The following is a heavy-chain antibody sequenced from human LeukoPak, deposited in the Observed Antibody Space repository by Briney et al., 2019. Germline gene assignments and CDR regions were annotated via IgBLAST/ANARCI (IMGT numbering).Heavy chain of an antibody. Sequence: ASVKVSCKASGGTFSSYAISWVRQAPGQGLEWMGGIIPIFGTANYAQKFRGSVTITTDESTSTAYMELSSLRSEDTAVYYCARGYDYVWGSYPGNWGQGTLVTVSS. CDR1: GGTFSSYA. CDR2: IIPIFGTA. V-gene: IGHV1-69*05. J-gene: IGHJ4*02. D-gene: IGHD3-16*02. CDR3: ARGYDYVWGSYPGN.